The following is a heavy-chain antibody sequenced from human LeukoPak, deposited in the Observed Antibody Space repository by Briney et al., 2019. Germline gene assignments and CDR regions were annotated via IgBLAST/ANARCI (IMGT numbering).Heavy chain of an antibody. CDR3: AGGDRNGWYFYY. V-gene: IGHV3-7*03. Sequence: GGSLRLSCEGSGFTFSNYWMTWVRQAPEKGLEWVANIKPSGSEKHYADSVKGRFTISRDNAKNSLYLQMSSLRAEDTALYLCAGGDRNGWYFYYWGQGTLVTVSS. CDR2: IKPSGSEK. D-gene: IGHD6-19*01. J-gene: IGHJ4*02. CDR1: GFTFSNYW.